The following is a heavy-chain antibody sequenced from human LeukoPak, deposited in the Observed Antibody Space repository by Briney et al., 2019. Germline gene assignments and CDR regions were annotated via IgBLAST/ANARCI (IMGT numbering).Heavy chain of an antibody. D-gene: IGHD6-13*01. Sequence: SETLSLTCTVSGGSISSGGYYWSWIRQHPGKGLEWIGYIYYSGSTYYNPSLKSRVTISVDTSKNQFPLKLSSVTAADTAVYYCARESADRSAAAPSILTYYYYYGMDVWGQGTTVTVSS. J-gene: IGHJ6*02. CDR3: ARESADRSAAAPSILTYYYYYGMDV. CDR1: GGSISSGGYY. V-gene: IGHV4-31*03. CDR2: IYYSGST.